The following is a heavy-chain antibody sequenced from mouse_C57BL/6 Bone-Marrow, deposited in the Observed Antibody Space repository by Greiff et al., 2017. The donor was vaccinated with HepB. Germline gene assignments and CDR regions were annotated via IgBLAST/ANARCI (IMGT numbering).Heavy chain of an antibody. D-gene: IGHD2-3*01. Sequence: EVQLQQSGPVLVKPGASVKMSCKASGYTFTDYYMNWVKQSHGKSLEWIGVINPYNGGTSYNQTFKGKATLTVDKSSSTAYMELNSLTSEDSAVYYCARSGDGYSFAYWGQGTLVTVSA. CDR2: INPYNGGT. CDR3: ARSGDGYSFAY. J-gene: IGHJ3*01. V-gene: IGHV1-19*01. CDR1: GYTFTDYY.